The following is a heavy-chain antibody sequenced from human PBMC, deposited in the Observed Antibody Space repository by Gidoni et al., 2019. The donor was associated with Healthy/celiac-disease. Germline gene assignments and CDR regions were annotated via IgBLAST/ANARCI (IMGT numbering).Heavy chain of an antibody. J-gene: IGHJ4*02. CDR3: ARAPYYYDSSGYPNPSSFDY. CDR1: GGSISSGGYS. Sequence: QLQLQESGSGLVKPSQTLSLTCAVSGGSISSGGYSWSWIRQPPGKGLEWIGYIYHSGSTYYNPSLKSRVTISVDRSKNQFSLKLSSVTAADTAVYYCARAPYYYDSSGYPNPSSFDYWGQGTLVTVSS. CDR2: IYHSGST. V-gene: IGHV4-30-2*01. D-gene: IGHD3-22*01.